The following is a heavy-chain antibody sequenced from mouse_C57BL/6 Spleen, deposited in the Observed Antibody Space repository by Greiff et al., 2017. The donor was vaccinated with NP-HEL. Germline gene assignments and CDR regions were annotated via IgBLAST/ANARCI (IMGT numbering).Heavy chain of an antibody. V-gene: IGHV5-17*01. CDR1: GFTFSDYG. CDR3: ARPGRGYAMDY. J-gene: IGHJ4*01. D-gene: IGHD3-3*01. CDR2: ISSGSSTI. Sequence: DVKLVESGGGLVKPGGSLKLSCAASGFTFSDYGMHWVRQAPEKGLEWVAYISSGSSTIYYADTVKGRFTISRDNAKNTLFLQMTSLRSEDTAMYYCARPGRGYAMDYWGQGTSVTVSS.